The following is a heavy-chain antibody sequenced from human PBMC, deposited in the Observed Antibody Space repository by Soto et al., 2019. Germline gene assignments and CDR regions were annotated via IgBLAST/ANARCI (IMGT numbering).Heavy chain of an antibody. CDR3: AREKGEDYYDSSGYENWFDP. Sequence: PSETLSLTCTVSGGSISSYYWSWIRQPPGKGLEWIGYIYYSGSTNYNPSLKSRVTISVDTSKNQFSLKLSSVTAADTAVYYCAREKGEDYYDSSGYENWFDPWGQGTLVTVSS. CDR1: GGSISSYY. CDR2: IYYSGST. D-gene: IGHD3-22*01. J-gene: IGHJ5*02. V-gene: IGHV4-59*01.